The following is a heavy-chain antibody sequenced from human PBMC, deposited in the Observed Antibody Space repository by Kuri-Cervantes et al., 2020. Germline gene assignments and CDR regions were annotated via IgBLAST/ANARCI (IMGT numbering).Heavy chain of an antibody. J-gene: IGHJ4*02. D-gene: IGHD3-22*01. Sequence: GESLKISCAASGFTFSSYGMHWVRQAPGKGLEWVAVIRYDGSNKYYADSVKGRFTISRDNSKNTLYLQMNSLRAEDTAVYYCARDGYDSGGYYCDYWGQGTLVTVSS. CDR2: IRYDGSNK. CDR3: ARDGYDSGGYYCDY. CDR1: GFTFSSYG. V-gene: IGHV3-33*01.